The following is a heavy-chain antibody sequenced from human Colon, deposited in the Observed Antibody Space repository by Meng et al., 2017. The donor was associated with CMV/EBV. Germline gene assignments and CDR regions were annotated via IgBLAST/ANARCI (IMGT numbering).Heavy chain of an antibody. J-gene: IGHJ5*02. D-gene: IGHD3-3*01. V-gene: IGHV1-18*01. CDR1: FTSYG. Sequence: FTSYGISWVRQAPGQGLEWMGWISAYNGNTNYAQKLQGRVNMTTDTSTSTAYMELRSLRSDDTAVYYCARRVSYDFWSGYPSNWFDPWGQGTLVTVSS. CDR3: ARRVSYDFWSGYPSNWFDP. CDR2: ISAYNGNT.